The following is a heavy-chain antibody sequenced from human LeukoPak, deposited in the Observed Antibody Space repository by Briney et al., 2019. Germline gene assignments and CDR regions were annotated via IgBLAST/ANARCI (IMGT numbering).Heavy chain of an antibody. J-gene: IGHJ4*02. CDR1: GFTFSTYA. CDR2: ISGSGGNS. Sequence: GGSLRLSCADSGFTFSTYAMNWVRQAPGKGLEWVSSISGSGGNSYYADSVKGRFTISRDNSKNTLYLQMSSLRAEDTAVYFCAKPNMGIAPIDCWGQGTLVTVSS. CDR3: AKPNMGIAPIDC. D-gene: IGHD6-13*01. V-gene: IGHV3-23*01.